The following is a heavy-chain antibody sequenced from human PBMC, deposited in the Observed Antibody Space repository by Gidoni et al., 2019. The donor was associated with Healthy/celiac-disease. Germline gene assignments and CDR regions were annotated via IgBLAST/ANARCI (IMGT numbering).Heavy chain of an antibody. V-gene: IGHV3-30-3*01. CDR3: AREKQLANYYYYGMDV. D-gene: IGHD6-13*01. CDR2: MSYDGSNK. J-gene: IGHJ6*02. Sequence: QVQLVESGGGVVQPGRSLRLSCAASGFTFSSYAMHWVRQAPGKGLEWVAVMSYDGSNKYYADSVKGRFTISRDNSKNTLYLQMNSLRAEDTAVYYCAREKQLANYYYYGMDVWGQGTTVTVSS. CDR1: GFTFSSYA.